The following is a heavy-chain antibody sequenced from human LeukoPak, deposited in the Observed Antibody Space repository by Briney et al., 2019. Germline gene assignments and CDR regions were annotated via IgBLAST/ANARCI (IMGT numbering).Heavy chain of an antibody. D-gene: IGHD3-10*01. Sequence: GGSLRLSCAASGFTFSGHYMDWVRQAPGKGLEWVGRIRNKANSYTTEYAASVKGRFTISRAKNSLYLQMNGLKTEDTAVYYCASLYGSGKRWVDPWGQGTLVTVSS. CDR1: GFTFSGHY. J-gene: IGHJ5*02. V-gene: IGHV3-72*01. CDR3: ASLYGSGKRWVDP. CDR2: IRNKANSYTT.